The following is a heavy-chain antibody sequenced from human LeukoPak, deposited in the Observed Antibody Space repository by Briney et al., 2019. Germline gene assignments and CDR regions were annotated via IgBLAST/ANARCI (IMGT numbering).Heavy chain of an antibody. CDR1: GYTFTSYD. J-gene: IGHJ4*02. CDR2: INPNTGYT. D-gene: IGHD3-16*01. CDR3: TRVPRELGAW. V-gene: IGHV1-8*01. Sequence: ASVKVSCKASGYTFTSYDINWVRQAPGQGLEWMGFINPNTGYTAYAQKFKGRVTLTRDTSISTAYMELSSLRSEDTALYYCTRVPRELGAWWGQGTLVTVSS.